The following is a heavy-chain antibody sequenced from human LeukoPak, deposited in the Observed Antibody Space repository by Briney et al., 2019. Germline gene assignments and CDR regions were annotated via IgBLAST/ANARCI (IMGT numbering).Heavy chain of an antibody. CDR1: GFTFTSYI. Sequence: GGSLRLSCAASGFTFTSYIMHWVRQAPGKGLEWVAVTSYDGSDKYYADSVKGRFTISRDYSKNTLYLQMNSLRAEDTAVYYCAKGSYSSSWYVPDFDYWGQGTLVTVSS. CDR2: TSYDGSDK. V-gene: IGHV3-30*18. D-gene: IGHD6-13*01. CDR3: AKGSYSSSWYVPDFDY. J-gene: IGHJ4*02.